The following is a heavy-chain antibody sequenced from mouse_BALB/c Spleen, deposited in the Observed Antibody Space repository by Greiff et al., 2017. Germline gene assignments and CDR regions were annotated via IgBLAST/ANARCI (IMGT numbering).Heavy chain of an antibody. D-gene: IGHD1-1*01. J-gene: IGHJ2*01. Sequence: EVHLVESGGGLVQPGGSRKLSCAASGFTFSSFGMHWVRQAPEKGLEWVAYISSGSSTIYYADTVKGRFTISRDNPKNTLFLQMTSLRSEDTAMYYCARGAGSSSYYFDYWGQGTTLTVSS. CDR2: ISSGSSTI. V-gene: IGHV5-17*02. CDR1: GFTFSSFG. CDR3: ARGAGSSSYYFDY.